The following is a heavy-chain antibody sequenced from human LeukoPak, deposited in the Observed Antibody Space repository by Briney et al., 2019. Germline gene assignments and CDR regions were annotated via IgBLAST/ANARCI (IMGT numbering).Heavy chain of an antibody. CDR3: ARTGIVGAIPFDY. J-gene: IGHJ4*02. D-gene: IGHD1-26*01. V-gene: IGHV4-34*01. Sequence: SETLSLTCAVYGGSFSGYYWSWIRQPPGKGLEWIGEINNSGSTNYNPSLKSRVTISVDTSKNQFSPKLSSVTAADTAVYYCARTGIVGAIPFDYWGKGALVTV. CDR2: INNSGST. CDR1: GGSFSGYY.